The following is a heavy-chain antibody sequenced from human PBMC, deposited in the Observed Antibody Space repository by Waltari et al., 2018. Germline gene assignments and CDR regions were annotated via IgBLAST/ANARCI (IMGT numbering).Heavy chain of an antibody. CDR1: GFNFDSYW. D-gene: IGHD3-16*01. CDR3: ARPENMGELYYY. J-gene: IGHJ4*02. Sequence: EVQLVESGGGLVQPGGSLRLSCEASGFNFDSYWMTWVRQAPGKGLECVANINQNGSDKKYVDSVKGRFTISRDNGKNSLFLQMNNLRGDDTAIYYCARPENMGELYYYLGLGTLVTVST. CDR2: INQNGSDK. V-gene: IGHV3-7*03.